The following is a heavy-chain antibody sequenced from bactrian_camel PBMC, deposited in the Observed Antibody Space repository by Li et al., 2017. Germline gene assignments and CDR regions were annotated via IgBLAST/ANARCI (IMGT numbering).Heavy chain of an antibody. J-gene: IGHJ4*01. CDR1: KYTTTSDY. CDR3: AAGSRYGGRCRQDY. V-gene: IGHV3S40*01. CDR2: LYTPDGST. Sequence: VQLVESGGGSVQAGGTLRLSCAAGKYTTTSDYIGWFRQAPGSEREGISALYTPDGSTSIANFAKGRFTSSQDNAKNTVYLQMNNLKPEDTAMYYCAAGSRYGGRCRQDYWGQGTQVTVS. D-gene: IGHD6*01.